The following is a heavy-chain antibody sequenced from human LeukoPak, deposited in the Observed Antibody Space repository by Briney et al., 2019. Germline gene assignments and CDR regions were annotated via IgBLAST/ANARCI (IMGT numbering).Heavy chain of an antibody. CDR3: ARRLRYCSSTSCSHRYYYYGMDV. D-gene: IGHD2-2*01. CDR1: GYTFTGYY. CDR2: INPNSGGT. Sequence: ASVKVSCKASGYTFTGYYMHWVRQAPGQGLEWMGWINPNSGGTNYAQKFQGRVTMTRDTSISTAYMELSRLRSDDTAVYYCARRLRYCSSTSCSHRYYYYGMDVWGQGTTVTVSS. J-gene: IGHJ6*02. V-gene: IGHV1-2*02.